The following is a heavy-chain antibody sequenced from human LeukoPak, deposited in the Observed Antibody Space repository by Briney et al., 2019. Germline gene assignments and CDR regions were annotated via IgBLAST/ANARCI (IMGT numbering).Heavy chain of an antibody. CDR3: TRLLPSSHHFFDS. D-gene: IGHD6-6*01. Sequence: GGSLRLSCAVSGFTVSNGYMSWVRQAPGKGLEWVSVICGGGDTYYADSVRGRFTISRDNFENTLFLQMDSLRAEDTAVYYCTRLLPSSHHFFDSWGEGTLVTVSS. J-gene: IGHJ4*02. CDR1: GFTVSNGY. V-gene: IGHV3-53*01. CDR2: ICGGGDT.